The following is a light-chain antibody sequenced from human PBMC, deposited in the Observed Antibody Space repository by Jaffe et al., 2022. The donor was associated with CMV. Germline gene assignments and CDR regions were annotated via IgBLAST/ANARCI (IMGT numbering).Light chain of an antibody. CDR3: SSYISSDTLV. Sequence: QSALTQPASVSGSPAQSITISCTGTSSDIGSYNYVSWYQQHPGKAPKLMIYDVNNRPSGVSNRFSGSKSGNTASLTISGLQAEDDAVYYCSSYISSDTLVFGGGTKLTVL. J-gene: IGLJ2*01. V-gene: IGLV2-14*03. CDR2: DVN. CDR1: SSDIGSYNY.